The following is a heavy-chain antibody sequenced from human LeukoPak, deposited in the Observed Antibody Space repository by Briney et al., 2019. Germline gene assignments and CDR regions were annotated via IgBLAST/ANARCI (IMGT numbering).Heavy chain of an antibody. J-gene: IGHJ3*02. Sequence: PGGSLRLSCAASGFTFDDYAMHWVRQAPGKGLEWVSGISWNSGSIGYADSVKGRFTISRDNAKNSLYLQMNSLRAEDTALYYCAKDFLGEARPSAFDIWGQGTMVTVSS. CDR2: ISWNSGSI. D-gene: IGHD3-16*01. V-gene: IGHV3-9*01. CDR3: AKDFLGEARPSAFDI. CDR1: GFTFDDYA.